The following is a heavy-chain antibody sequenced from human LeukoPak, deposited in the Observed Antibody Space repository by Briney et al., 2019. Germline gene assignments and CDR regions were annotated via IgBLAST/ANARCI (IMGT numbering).Heavy chain of an antibody. CDR2: IYPGDSDT. CDR1: GYSFTNYW. J-gene: IGHJ3*02. V-gene: IGHV5-51*01. Sequence: GESLKISCKGSGYSFTNYWIGWVRQMPGKGLEWMGIIYPGDSDTRYSPSFQGQVTISADKSISTAYLQWSSLKASDTAMYYCASFIAVAGYYDAFDIWGQGTMVTVSS. D-gene: IGHD6-19*01. CDR3: ASFIAVAGYYDAFDI.